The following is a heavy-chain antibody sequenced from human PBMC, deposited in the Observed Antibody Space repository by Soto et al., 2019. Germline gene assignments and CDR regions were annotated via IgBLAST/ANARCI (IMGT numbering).Heavy chain of an antibody. CDR2: IYWDDDK. J-gene: IGHJ3*02. V-gene: IGHV2-5*02. CDR3: AHITMEALDYYGSGRSADAFDI. D-gene: IGHD3-10*01. Sequence: SGPTLVKPTQTLTLTCTFSGFSLSTSGVGVGWIRQPPGKALEWLALIYWDDDKRYSPSLKSRLTITKDTSKNQVVLTMTNMDPVDTATYYCAHITMEALDYYGSGRSADAFDIWGQGTMVTVSS. CDR1: GFSLSTSGVG.